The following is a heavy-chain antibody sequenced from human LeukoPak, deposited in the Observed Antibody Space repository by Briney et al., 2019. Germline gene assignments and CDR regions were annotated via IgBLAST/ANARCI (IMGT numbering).Heavy chain of an antibody. V-gene: IGHV4-34*01. CDR3: ARRGYSSSWYWVY. D-gene: IGHD6-13*01. CDR1: GGSFSGYS. Sequence: SETLSLTCAVYGGSFSGYSWSWIRQPPGKGLEWIGEINHSGSTNYNPSLKSRVTISVDTSKNQFSLKLSSVTAADTAVYYCARRGYSSSWYWVYWGQGTPVTVSS. CDR2: INHSGST. J-gene: IGHJ4*02.